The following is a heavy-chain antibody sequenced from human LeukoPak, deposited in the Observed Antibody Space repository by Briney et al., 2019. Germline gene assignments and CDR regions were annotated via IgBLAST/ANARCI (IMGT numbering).Heavy chain of an antibody. V-gene: IGHV4-4*07. Sequence: SETLSLTGTVSGSSISSYYWSWIRQPAGKGLKWIGRIYTSASTNYPPSLKSRVTMSVDTAKNQFCLKLSSVTAADTAVYYCAKCSAVTGNYSYYYMDVWGKGATVTVSS. D-gene: IGHD6-19*01. J-gene: IGHJ6*03. CDR3: AKCSAVTGNYSYYYMDV. CDR2: IYTSAST. CDR1: GSSISSYY.